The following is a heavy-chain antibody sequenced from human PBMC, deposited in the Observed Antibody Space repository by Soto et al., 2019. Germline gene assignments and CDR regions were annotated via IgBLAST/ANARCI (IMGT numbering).Heavy chain of an antibody. CDR3: AKMTSDSYGRNYGMDV. V-gene: IGHV3-23*01. D-gene: IGHD5-18*01. CDR1: GFPFSSYA. CDR2: LSDSGVSP. J-gene: IGHJ6*02. Sequence: GGSLRLSCAGSGFPFSSYAMSWVRQAPEKGLEWVSALSDSGVSPYYADSVKGRFTISRDNSKNTLCLQMDSLRVEDTALYYCAKMTSDSYGRNYGMDVWGQGTTVTVSS.